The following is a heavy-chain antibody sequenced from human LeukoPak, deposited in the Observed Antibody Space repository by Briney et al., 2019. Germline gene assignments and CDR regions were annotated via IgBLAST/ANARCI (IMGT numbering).Heavy chain of an antibody. J-gene: IGHJ4*02. CDR1: GFSFSSSW. Sequence: GGSLRLSCAASGFSFSSSWMSWVRQAPGRGLEWVANIRGDGRDEYYVDSVKGRFSISRDNAKNSLYLQMNSLTVEDTAVYYCAGLDNAVGRRGYWGQGTLVTVSS. D-gene: IGHD1-26*01. CDR2: IRGDGRDE. CDR3: AGLDNAVGRRGY. V-gene: IGHV3-7*01.